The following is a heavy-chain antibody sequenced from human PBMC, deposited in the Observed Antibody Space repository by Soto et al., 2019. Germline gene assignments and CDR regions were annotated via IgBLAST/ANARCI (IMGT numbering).Heavy chain of an antibody. V-gene: IGHV4-34*01. D-gene: IGHD3-10*01. J-gene: IGHJ2*01. Sequence: QVHLQQWGAGLLKPSETLSLTCAVYGGSFSGYYWSWIRQPPGKGLEWIGEINHSGSTNYNPSLKSRVSISVGTSNNQVSLKLSSVTAADTAVYYCARGRGDGYNQHWYFDLWGRGTLVTVSS. CDR3: ARGRGDGYNQHWYFDL. CDR2: INHSGST. CDR1: GGSFSGYY.